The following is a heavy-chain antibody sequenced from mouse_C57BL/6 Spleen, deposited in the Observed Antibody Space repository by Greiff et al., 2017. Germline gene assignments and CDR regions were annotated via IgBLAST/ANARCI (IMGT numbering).Heavy chain of an antibody. J-gene: IGHJ2*01. D-gene: IGHD2-3*01. CDR3: AREGDGYYYFDY. CDR1: GYSITSGYY. V-gene: IGHV3-6*01. CDR2: ISYDGSN. Sequence: EVKLQESGPGLVKPSQSLSLTCSVTGYSITSGYYWNWIRQFPGNKLEWMGYISYDGSNNYNPSLKNRISITRDTSKNQFFLKLNSVTTEDTATYYCAREGDGYYYFDYWGQGTTRTVSS.